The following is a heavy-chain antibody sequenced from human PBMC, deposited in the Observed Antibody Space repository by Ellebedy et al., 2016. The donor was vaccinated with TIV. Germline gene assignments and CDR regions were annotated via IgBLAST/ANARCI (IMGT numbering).Heavy chain of an antibody. CDR2: IGSRTNII. J-gene: IGHJ3*02. CDR1: GFTFSTYS. D-gene: IGHD1-26*01. CDR3: ARGGGELLRYAFDI. V-gene: IGHV3-48*02. Sequence: GESLKISCAASGFTFSTYSMNWVRQAPGKGLEWVSYIGSRTNIIYYADSVKGRFTISRDNTKNSLYLQMNSLRDEDTAVYYCARGGGELLRYAFDIWGHGTMVTVSS.